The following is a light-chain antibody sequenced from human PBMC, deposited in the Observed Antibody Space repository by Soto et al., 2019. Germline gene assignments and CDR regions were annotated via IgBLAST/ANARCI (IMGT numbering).Light chain of an antibody. CDR2: SNN. J-gene: IGLJ2*01. CDR1: TSNIGSNN. V-gene: IGLV1-44*01. CDR3: AAWDDSLNGVI. Sequence: QSVLTQPPSASGTPGVRVTISCSGSTSNIGSNNVNWYQQLPGTAPKLLIYSNNQRPSGVPDRFSASKSGTSASLAVSGLLSEDEADYHCAAWDDSLNGVIFGGGTQLTVL.